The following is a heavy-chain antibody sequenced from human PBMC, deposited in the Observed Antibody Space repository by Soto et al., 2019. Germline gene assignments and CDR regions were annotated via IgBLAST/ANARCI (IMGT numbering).Heavy chain of an antibody. V-gene: IGHV3-74*01. J-gene: IGHJ5*01. Sequence: EVQLVESGGGLVQPGGSLRLSCAASGFTFFAYWIHWVRQVPGKGLVWVSRINSDGSHTSYADSVRGRFTISRDNSKNSGYLQMNSLTAEDTAVYYCAKEGGYGDYAGENWFDSWGQGSLVTVSS. CDR2: INSDGSHT. D-gene: IGHD4-17*01. CDR3: AKEGGYGDYAGENWFDS. CDR1: GFTFFAYW.